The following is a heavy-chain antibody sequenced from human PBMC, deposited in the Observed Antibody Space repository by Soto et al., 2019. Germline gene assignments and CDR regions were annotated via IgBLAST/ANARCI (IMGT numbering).Heavy chain of an antibody. CDR1: GVSFSDYY. J-gene: IGHJ4*02. CDR2: ISSGGDYT. Sequence: ESGGDMVKPGGSLRLSCAASGVSFSDYYMSWIRQAPGRGLEWASYISSGGDYTYYADSVRGRFTISRDNAKNSLDLPMNGLGVEDTAVYFCARGRKVGNTGYYFDYWGQGTLVTVSS. V-gene: IGHV3-11*06. CDR3: ARGRKVGNTGYYFDY. D-gene: IGHD1-26*01.